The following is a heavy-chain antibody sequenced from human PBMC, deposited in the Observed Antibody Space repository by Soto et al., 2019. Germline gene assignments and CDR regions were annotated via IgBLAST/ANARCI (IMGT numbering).Heavy chain of an antibody. CDR1: GGSISSGDYY. Sequence: QVQLQESGPGLVKPSQTLSLTCTVSGGSISSGDYYWSWIRQPPGKGLEWIGYIYYSGSTYYNPSPRSRVTISVDTSKNQCSLKLSSVTAADTAVYYCARDRGSYLSWFDPWGQGTLVTVSS. CDR2: IYYSGST. J-gene: IGHJ5*02. CDR3: ARDRGSYLSWFDP. D-gene: IGHD1-26*01. V-gene: IGHV4-30-4*01.